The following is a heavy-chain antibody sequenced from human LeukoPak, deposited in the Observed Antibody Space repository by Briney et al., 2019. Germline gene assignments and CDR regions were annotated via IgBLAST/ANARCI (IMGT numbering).Heavy chain of an antibody. CDR1: GFTFSSYA. CDR3: ARGSEDYYDSYLGIDY. CDR2: ISYDGSNK. V-gene: IGHV3-30*04. J-gene: IGHJ4*02. D-gene: IGHD3-22*01. Sequence: GRSLRLSCAASGFTFSSYAMHWVRQAPGKGLEWVAVISYDGSNKYYADSVKGRFTISGDNSKNTLYLQMNSLRAEDTAVYYCARGSEDYYDSYLGIDYWAREPWSPSPQ.